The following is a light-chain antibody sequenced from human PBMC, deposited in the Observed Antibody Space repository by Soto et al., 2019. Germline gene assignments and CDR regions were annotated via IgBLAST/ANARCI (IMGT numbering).Light chain of an antibody. V-gene: IGLV7-43*01. CDR2: STS. CDR3: LLYDYDAGG. CDR1: TGAVTSAYY. J-gene: IGLJ3*02. Sequence: QAVVTQEPSLTVSPGGTVTLNCASTTGAVTSAYYPNWFQQKPGQAPRALIYSTSKKHSWTPARFSGSLLEGKAARTLSGVQPEDEAAYYCLLYDYDAGGFGGGTKRTVL.